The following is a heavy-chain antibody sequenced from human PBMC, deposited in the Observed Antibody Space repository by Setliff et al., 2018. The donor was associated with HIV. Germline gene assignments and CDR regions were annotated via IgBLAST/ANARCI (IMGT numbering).Heavy chain of an antibody. V-gene: IGHV4-59*01. J-gene: IGHJ4*02. CDR1: GGSISNSY. CDR2: IFYSGST. Sequence: SETLSLTCTVSGGSISNSYWIWIRQPPGRGLEWIGNIFYSGSTKYNPSLESRVTISLDTSKNQISLKLSSLRAEDTAVYYCARKAGYCPHGGCWSPLDYWGQGTLVTVSS. D-gene: IGHD2-8*01. CDR3: ARKAGYCPHGGCWSPLDY.